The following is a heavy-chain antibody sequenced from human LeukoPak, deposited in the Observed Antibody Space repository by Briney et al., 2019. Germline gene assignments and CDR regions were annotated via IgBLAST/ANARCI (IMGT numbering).Heavy chain of an antibody. J-gene: IGHJ4*02. Sequence: SETLSLTCTVSGGSIRSYYWNWIRQPPGKGLEWIAYIYYSGNTNYNPSLKSRVTISVDTSKNQFSLKLSSVTAADTAVYYCARVGRGSDFDYWGQGTLVTVSS. CDR3: ARVGRGSDFDY. V-gene: IGHV4-59*01. D-gene: IGHD3-10*01. CDR1: GGSIRSYY. CDR2: IYYSGNT.